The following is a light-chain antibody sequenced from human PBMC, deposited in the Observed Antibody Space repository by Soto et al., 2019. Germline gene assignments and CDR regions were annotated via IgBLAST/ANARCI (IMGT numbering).Light chain of an antibody. V-gene: IGKV1-12*01. CDR3: QQANNFPRT. CDR1: QDISSW. CDR2: SSS. Sequence: DLQMTQSPSSVSASVGDRVTITCRASQDISSWLAWYQQKPGKAPKLLVYSSSNLQSGVPSRFSGSGSGTDFTLTISSLQPEDFATYYCQQANNFPRTFGPGTKVDIK. J-gene: IGKJ3*01.